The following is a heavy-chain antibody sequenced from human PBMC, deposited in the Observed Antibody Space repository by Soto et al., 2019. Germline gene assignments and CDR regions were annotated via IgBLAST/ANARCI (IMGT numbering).Heavy chain of an antibody. CDR3: ARSLYPGSFGDY. J-gene: IGHJ4*02. CDR1: GFAFSSYE. CDR2: ISSSGSTI. D-gene: IGHD2-15*01. Sequence: LRLSCAASGFAFSSYEMNWVRQAPGKGLEWVSYISSSGSTIYYADSVKGRFTISRDNAKNSLYLQMNSLRAEDTAVYYCARSLYPGSFGDYWGQGTLVTVS. V-gene: IGHV3-48*03.